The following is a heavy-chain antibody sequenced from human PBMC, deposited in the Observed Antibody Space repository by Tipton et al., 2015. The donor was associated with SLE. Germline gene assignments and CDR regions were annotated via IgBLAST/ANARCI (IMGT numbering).Heavy chain of an antibody. CDR1: GDSINSHY. D-gene: IGHD3-3*01. V-gene: IGHV4-59*11. J-gene: IGHJ3*02. Sequence: TLSLTCTVSGDSINSHYWSWIRQPPGKGLEWIGYIYYSGSTNYNPSLKSRVTISVDTSKNQFSLKLSSVTAADTAVYYCARDEDFSGAFDIWGQGTMVTVSS. CDR2: IYYSGST. CDR3: ARDEDFSGAFDI.